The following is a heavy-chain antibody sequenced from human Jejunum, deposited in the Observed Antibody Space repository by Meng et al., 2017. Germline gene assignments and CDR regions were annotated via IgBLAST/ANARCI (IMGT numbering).Heavy chain of an antibody. J-gene: IGHJ6*02. Sequence: GEFLKISCVASGFSFSSYVMSWVRQAPGEGLEWVPGINSAGSTYYVDSVKGRFTISRDNSKNTLYLQMNSLRVEDTAVYYCTKDQPVDTNVVKYYYYYGMDVWGQGTTVTVSS. D-gene: IGHD5-18*01. CDR1: GFSFSSYV. V-gene: IGHV3-23*01. CDR2: INSAGST. CDR3: TKDQPVDTNVVKYYYYYGMDV.